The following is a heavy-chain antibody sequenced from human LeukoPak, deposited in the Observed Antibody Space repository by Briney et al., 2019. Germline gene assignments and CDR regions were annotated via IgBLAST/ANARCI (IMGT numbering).Heavy chain of an antibody. J-gene: IGHJ6*02. V-gene: IGHV3-48*03. CDR3: ARMAGHCSSTSCPQYYYGMDV. D-gene: IGHD2-2*01. Sequence: GGSLRLSCAASGFTFSSYEMNWVRQAPGKGLEWVSYISSSGSTIYYADSVKGRFTISRDNAKNSLYLQMNSLRAEDTAVYYCARMAGHCSSTSCPQYYYGMDVWGQGTTVTVSS. CDR2: ISSSGSTI. CDR1: GFTFSSYE.